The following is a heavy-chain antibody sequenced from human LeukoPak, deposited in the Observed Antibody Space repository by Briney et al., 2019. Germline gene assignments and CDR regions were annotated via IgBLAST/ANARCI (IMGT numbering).Heavy chain of an antibody. J-gene: IGHJ4*02. D-gene: IGHD1-26*01. Sequence: GGSLRLSCAASGFTFSSYSMNWVRQAPGKGLEWVSSIIISSSYIYYADSVKGRFTISRDNAKNSLYLQMNSLRAEDTAVYYCARDVGPGGSYSGFDYWGQGTLVTVSS. CDR3: ARDVGPGGSYSGFDY. V-gene: IGHV3-21*01. CDR2: IIISSSYI. CDR1: GFTFSSYS.